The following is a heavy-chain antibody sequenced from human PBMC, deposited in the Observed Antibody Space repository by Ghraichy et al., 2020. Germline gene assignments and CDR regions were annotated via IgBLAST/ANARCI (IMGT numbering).Heavy chain of an antibody. CDR2: IYYSGST. D-gene: IGHD2-15*01. V-gene: IGHV4-39*01. Sequence: SETLSLTCTVSGGSISSSSYYWGWIRQPPGKGLEWIGSIYYSGSTYYNPSLKSRVTISVDTSKNQFSLKLSSVTAVDTAVYYCARHDLVVVAAAGVGWFDPWGQGTLVTVSS. CDR1: GGSISSSSYY. J-gene: IGHJ5*02. CDR3: ARHDLVVVAAAGVGWFDP.